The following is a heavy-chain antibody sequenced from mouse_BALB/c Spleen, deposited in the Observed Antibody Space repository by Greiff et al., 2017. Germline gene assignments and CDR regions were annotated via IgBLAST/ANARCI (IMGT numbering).Heavy chain of an antibody. J-gene: IGHJ4*01. CDR3: ARRDYGYENYYAMDY. D-gene: IGHD1-2*01. CDR2: ISYDGSN. V-gene: IGHV3-6*02. CDR1: GYSITSGYY. Sequence: EVQLQESGPGLVKPSQSLSLTCSVTGYSITSGYYWNWIRQFPGNKLEWMGYISYDGSNNYNPSLKNRISITRDTSKNQFFLKLNSVTTEDTATYYCARRDYGYENYYAMDYWGQGTSVTVSS.